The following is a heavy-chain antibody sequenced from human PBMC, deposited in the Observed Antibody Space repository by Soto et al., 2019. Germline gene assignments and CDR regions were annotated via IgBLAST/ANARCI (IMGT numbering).Heavy chain of an antibody. D-gene: IGHD3-16*01. CDR3: ARETELRSAKNGMDV. J-gene: IGHJ6*02. Sequence: SETLSLTCNVSGGSISNYYWNWIRQPPGKGLEWIGYIFYSGSTNYNPSLKSRVTISVDTSKNQFSLKLSSMTAADTAVYYCARETELRSAKNGMDVCGPAPTLSVSS. V-gene: IGHV4-59*01. CDR1: GGSISNYY. CDR2: IFYSGST.